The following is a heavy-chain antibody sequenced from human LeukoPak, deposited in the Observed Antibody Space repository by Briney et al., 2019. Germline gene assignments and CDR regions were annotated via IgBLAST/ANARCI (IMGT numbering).Heavy chain of an antibody. V-gene: IGHV3-74*01. CDR1: GFTFSSYW. J-gene: IGHJ4*02. CDR3: ARDLHYDSSGYYYFDS. Sequence: GGSLRLSCAASGFTFSSYWMNWVRQAPGKGLVWVSSINSDGSGTSYADSVKGRFTISRDNAKNTLYLQMNSLRAEDTAVYYCARDLHYDSSGYYYFDSWGQGTLVTVSS. CDR2: INSDGSGT. D-gene: IGHD3-22*01.